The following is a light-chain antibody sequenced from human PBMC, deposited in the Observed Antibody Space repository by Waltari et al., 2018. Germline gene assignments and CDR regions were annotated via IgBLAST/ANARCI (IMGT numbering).Light chain of an antibody. CDR3: SANAGINPWV. CDR1: SSDVGGYKS. J-gene: IGLJ3*02. CDR2: EVS. V-gene: IGLV2-8*01. Sequence: QSALTQPPSASGSPGQSVTISSPGTSSDVGGYKSVTWYQQYPGKAPKLMISEVSKRPPGIPARLSGSMSGNTATRTVSGVQAGDEAYYSCSANAGINPWVFGGGTKLTVL.